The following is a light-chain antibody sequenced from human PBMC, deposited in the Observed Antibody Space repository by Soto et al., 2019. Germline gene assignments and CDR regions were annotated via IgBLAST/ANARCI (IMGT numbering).Light chain of an antibody. CDR1: QSVSSN. CDR3: QQYNNWPPWT. Sequence: EIVMTQSPATLSVSPGERDTLSCRASQSVSSNLAWYQQKPGQAPRLLIYGASTRATGIPARFSGGGSVTEFTLTISSLQSEDCAVYYGQQYNNWPPWTFGQETKVEIK. J-gene: IGKJ1*01. CDR2: GAS. V-gene: IGKV3-15*01.